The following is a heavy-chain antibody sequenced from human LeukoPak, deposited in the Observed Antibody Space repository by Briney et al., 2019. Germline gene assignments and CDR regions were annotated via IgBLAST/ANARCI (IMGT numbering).Heavy chain of an antibody. CDR3: AREGQLLWYDY. V-gene: IGHV3-74*01. CDR2: INSDRSST. Sequence: GGSLRLSCAASGFTFSSYWMHWVRQAPGKGLVWVSRINSDRSSTSYADSVKGRFTISRDNAKNTLYLQMNSLRAEDTAVYYCAREGQLLWYDYWGQGTLVTVSS. D-gene: IGHD2-2*01. CDR1: GFTFSSYW. J-gene: IGHJ4*02.